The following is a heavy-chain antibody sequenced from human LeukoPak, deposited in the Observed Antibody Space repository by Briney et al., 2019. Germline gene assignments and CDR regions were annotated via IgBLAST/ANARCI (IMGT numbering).Heavy chain of an antibody. CDR3: ARYPNRLNYFDY. J-gene: IGHJ4*02. CDR1: GFTFSSYA. Sequence: PGGSLRLSCAASGFTFSSYAMMWLRQAPGKGLEWVSAISGAGGTTLYADSVKGRFTISRDNAKNSLYLQMNSLRAEDTAVYYCARYPNRLNYFDYWGQGTLVTVSS. D-gene: IGHD1-14*01. CDR2: ISGAGGTT. V-gene: IGHV3-23*01.